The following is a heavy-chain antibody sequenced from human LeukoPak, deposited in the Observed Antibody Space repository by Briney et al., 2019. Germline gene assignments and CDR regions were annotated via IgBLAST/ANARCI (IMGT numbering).Heavy chain of an antibody. CDR1: GGSISSYY. CDR3: ARLTLNWFDP. CDR2: IYYSGST. J-gene: IGHJ5*02. Sequence: PSETLSLTCTVSGGSISSYYWSWIRQPPGKGLEWIGYIYYSGSTNYNPSLKSRVTISVDTSKNLFSLKLSSVTAADTAVYYCARLTLNWFDPWGQGTLVTVSS. V-gene: IGHV4-59*01. D-gene: IGHD3-9*01.